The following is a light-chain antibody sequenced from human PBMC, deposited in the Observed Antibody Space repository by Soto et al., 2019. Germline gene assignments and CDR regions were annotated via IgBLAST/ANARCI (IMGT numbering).Light chain of an antibody. CDR2: TAS. CDR1: QPISHW. J-gene: IGKJ5*01. V-gene: IGKV1D-12*01. Sequence: DIQLTQSPSTVSASVGDRVTITCRASQPISHWLAWYQQRPGKAPTPLIYTASSLQSGVPSRFIGSGSGTDFALTISNLQPEDFATYFCQQANSFPITFGQGTRLEIK. CDR3: QQANSFPIT.